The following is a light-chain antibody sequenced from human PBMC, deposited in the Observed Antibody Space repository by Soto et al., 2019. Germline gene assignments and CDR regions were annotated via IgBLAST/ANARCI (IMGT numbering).Light chain of an antibody. CDR2: DAS. CDR3: QQRSSWPIT. Sequence: DIVLTHSPATLSLSPGERATLSFRASQSVSRYLAWYQQKPGQAPRLLMYDASNRATGFPARFSGSGFGTDFTLTISRLEPEDFAVYYCQQRSSWPITFGQGTRLEI. CDR1: QSVSRY. J-gene: IGKJ5*01. V-gene: IGKV3-11*01.